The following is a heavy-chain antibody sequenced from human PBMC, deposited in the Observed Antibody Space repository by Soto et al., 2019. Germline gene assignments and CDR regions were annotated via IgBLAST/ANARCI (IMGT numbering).Heavy chain of an antibody. D-gene: IGHD6-6*01. CDR2: IYYSGRA. Sequence: SETLSLTCIVSGGSSSSYYWSWIRQPPGKALEWIGYIYYSGRAYYNSSLKSRVTISVDTSKNQFSLKLISVTAADPAVYYCARGRGVLYGMDVWGQGTTVTVSS. V-gene: IGHV4-59*01. J-gene: IGHJ6*02. CDR1: GGSSSSYY. CDR3: ARGRGVLYGMDV.